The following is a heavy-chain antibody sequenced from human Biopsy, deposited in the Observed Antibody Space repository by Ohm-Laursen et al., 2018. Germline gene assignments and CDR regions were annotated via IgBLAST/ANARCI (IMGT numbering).Heavy chain of an antibody. J-gene: IGHJ2*01. CDR3: ARFPLGAYDDSGSYRAVEHWYFDL. CDR1: GGTFTNHA. V-gene: IGHV1-69*06. Sequence: SVKVSCKASGGTFTNHAVGWVRQAPGQGLEWVGSSIPLFNTANYADKFQGRVTLTADKSTTTAYMELSSLRSEDTAIYYFARFPLGAYDDSGSYRAVEHWYFDLWGRGTLVTVSS. D-gene: IGHD3-22*01. CDR2: SIPLFNTA.